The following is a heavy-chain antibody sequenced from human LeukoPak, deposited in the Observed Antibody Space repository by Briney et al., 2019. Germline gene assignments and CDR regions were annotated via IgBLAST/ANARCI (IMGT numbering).Heavy chain of an antibody. CDR2: INPNSGGT. J-gene: IGHJ4*02. D-gene: IGHD3-22*01. V-gene: IGHV1-2*02. CDR3: ARESADYYDSSGYYYLVYYFGY. Sequence: ASVKVSCKASGYTFTGYYMHWVRQAPGQGLEWMGWINPNSGGTNYAQKFQGRVTMTRDTSISTAYMELSRLRSDDTAVYYCARESADYYDSSGYYYLVYYFGYWGQGTLVTVSS. CDR1: GYTFTGYY.